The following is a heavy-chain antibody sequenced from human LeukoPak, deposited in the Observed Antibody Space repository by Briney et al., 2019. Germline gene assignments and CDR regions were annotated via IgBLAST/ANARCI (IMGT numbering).Heavy chain of an antibody. CDR2: ISSGSSTI. J-gene: IGHJ4*02. D-gene: IGHD3-10*01. V-gene: IGHV3-48*02. CDR1: GFTFSSYT. CDR3: ARRISGSYLDY. Sequence: GGSLRLSCAASGFTFSSYTMNWVRQAPGKGLEWVSFISSGSSTIYYADSVKGRFTISRDNAKNSLYLEMNGLRDDDTAVYYCARRISGSYLDYWGEGTLVTVSS.